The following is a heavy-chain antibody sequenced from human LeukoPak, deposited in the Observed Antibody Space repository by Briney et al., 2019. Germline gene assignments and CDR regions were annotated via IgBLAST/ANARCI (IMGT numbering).Heavy chain of an antibody. J-gene: IGHJ6*02. CDR1: GGSISSGDYY. Sequence: PSQTLSLTCTVSGGSISSGDYYWSWIRQPPGEGLGWIGYIYYSGSTYYNPSLKSRVTISVDTSKNQFSLKLSSVTAADTAVYYCARDVLTFGSGYYNYYYYGMDVWGQGTTVTVSS. CDR3: ARDVLTFGSGYYNYYYYGMDV. CDR2: IYYSGST. V-gene: IGHV4-30-4*01. D-gene: IGHD3-3*01.